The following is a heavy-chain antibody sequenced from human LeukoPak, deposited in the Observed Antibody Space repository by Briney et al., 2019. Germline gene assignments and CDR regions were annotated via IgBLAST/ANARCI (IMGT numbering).Heavy chain of an antibody. CDR3: ASSRYGDYWFDP. J-gene: IGHJ5*02. V-gene: IGHV1-2*02. D-gene: IGHD4-17*01. CDR2: INPNSGGT. CDR1: GYTFTGYY. Sequence: ASVKVSCKASGYTFTGYYMHWVRQAPGQGLGWMGWINPNSGGTNYAQKFQGRVTMTRDTSISTAYMELSRLRSDDTAVYYCASSRYGDYWFDPWGQGTLVTVSS.